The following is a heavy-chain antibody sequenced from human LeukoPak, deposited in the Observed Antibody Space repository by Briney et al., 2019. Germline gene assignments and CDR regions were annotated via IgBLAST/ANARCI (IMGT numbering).Heavy chain of an antibody. CDR2: IYYSGTT. J-gene: IGHJ5*02. Sequence: PSETLSLTCTVSGDSISSFYWTWSRQSPGKGLEWLGYIYYSGTTNYNPSLNSRITISLDTSKKHFSLTLRSVTAAGTAVYYCVRDAFFGERGPRWFDPWGQGILVTVSS. CDR1: GDSISSFY. V-gene: IGHV4-59*01. D-gene: IGHD3-3*01. CDR3: VRDAFFGERGPRWFDP.